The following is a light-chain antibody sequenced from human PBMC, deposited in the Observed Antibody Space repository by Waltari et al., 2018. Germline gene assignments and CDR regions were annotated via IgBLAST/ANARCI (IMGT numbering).Light chain of an antibody. Sequence: CRASQSVTSISLAWYQQRPGQSPRLLIYGTSSRATGFPDRFSGSGSGTDFTLTISRLEPEDFAVYHCQQYDGSAVTFGGGTKVEIK. CDR1: QSVTSIS. J-gene: IGKJ4*01. V-gene: IGKV3-20*01. CDR2: GTS. CDR3: QQYDGSAVT.